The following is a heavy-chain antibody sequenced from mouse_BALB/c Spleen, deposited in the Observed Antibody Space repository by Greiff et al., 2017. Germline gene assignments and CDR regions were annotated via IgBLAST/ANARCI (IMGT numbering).Heavy chain of an antibody. CDR1: GFTFSSYT. D-gene: IGHD2-4*01. CDR2: ISNGGGST. Sequence: EVKVEESGGGLVQPGGSLKLSCAASGFTFSSYTMSWVRQTPEKRLEWVAYISNGGGSTYYPDTVKGRFTISRDNAKNTLYLQISSLKSEDTAMYYCARQGITTYWFAYWGQGTLVTVSA. J-gene: IGHJ3*01. V-gene: IGHV5-12-2*01. CDR3: ARQGITTYWFAY.